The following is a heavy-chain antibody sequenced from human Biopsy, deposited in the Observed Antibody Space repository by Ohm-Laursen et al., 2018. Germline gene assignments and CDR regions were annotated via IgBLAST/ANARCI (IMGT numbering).Heavy chain of an antibody. Sequence: GTLSLTCSVSDSSVSHDYFWTWIRQPPGKGPDWIGDISDSGSTNYKPSLKSRVIISVDTSKNQFSLNLSSVTAADTAVYYCARRGSGGRSFDHWGQGTLVTVSS. CDR3: ARRGSGGRSFDH. J-gene: IGHJ4*02. V-gene: IGHV4-59*08. CDR1: DSSVSHDYF. D-gene: IGHD2-15*01. CDR2: ISDSGST.